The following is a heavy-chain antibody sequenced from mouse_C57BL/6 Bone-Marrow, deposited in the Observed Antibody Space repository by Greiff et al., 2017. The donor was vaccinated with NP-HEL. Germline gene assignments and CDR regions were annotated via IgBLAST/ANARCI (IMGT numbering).Heavy chain of an antibody. CDR2: ISYDGSN. Sequence: EVQLVESGPGLVKPSQSLSLTCSVTGYSITSGYYWNWIRRFPGNKLEWVGSISYDGSNNYSPSLKNQIPITSDTSKNQFFLKLNSVTAEDTATYYCAIAYGNYLDYWGQGTTLTVSS. CDR3: AIAYGNYLDY. CDR1: GYSITSGYY. J-gene: IGHJ2*01. D-gene: IGHD2-10*02. V-gene: IGHV3-6*01.